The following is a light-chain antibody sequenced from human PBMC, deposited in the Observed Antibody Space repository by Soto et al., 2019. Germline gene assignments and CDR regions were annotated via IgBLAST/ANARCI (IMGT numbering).Light chain of an antibody. CDR3: CSYAGSRV. Sequence: QSALTQPASVSGSPGQSITISCTGTSSDVGSYNLVSWYQQHPGKAPKLMIYEASKRPSGVSNRFSGSKSGNTASLTISGLQAEDEADYSCCSYAGSRVFGGGTKVTVL. CDR2: EAS. J-gene: IGLJ3*02. CDR1: SSDVGSYNL. V-gene: IGLV2-23*01.